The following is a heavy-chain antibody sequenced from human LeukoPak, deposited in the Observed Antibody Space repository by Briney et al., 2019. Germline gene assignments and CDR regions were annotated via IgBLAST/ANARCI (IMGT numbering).Heavy chain of an antibody. CDR1: GYTFTGYY. J-gene: IGHJ4*02. CDR3: ARGAHYHDGSEGNDY. V-gene: IGHV1-2*02. D-gene: IGHD3-10*01. CDR2: INPNSGGT. Sequence: ASVKVSCKASGYTFTGYYMHWVRQAPGQGLEWMGWINPNSGGTNYAQKFQGRVTMTRDTSISTAYMELSRLRSDDTAVYYCARGAHYHDGSEGNDYWGQGTLVTVSS.